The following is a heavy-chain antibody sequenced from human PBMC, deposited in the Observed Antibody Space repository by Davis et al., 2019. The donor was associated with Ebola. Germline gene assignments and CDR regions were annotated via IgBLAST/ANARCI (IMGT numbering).Heavy chain of an antibody. J-gene: IGHJ5*02. CDR1: GYTFTSYD. CDR2: MNPNSGNT. D-gene: IGHD2-2*01. V-gene: IGHV1-8*01. Sequence: VSVKVSCKASGYTFTSYDINWVRQATGQGLEWMGWMNPNSGNTGYAQKFQGRVTMTRNTSISTAYMELSSLRSEDTAVYYCARGLCSSTSCHWTPPNWFDPWGQGTLVTVSS. CDR3: ARGLCSSTSCHWTPPNWFDP.